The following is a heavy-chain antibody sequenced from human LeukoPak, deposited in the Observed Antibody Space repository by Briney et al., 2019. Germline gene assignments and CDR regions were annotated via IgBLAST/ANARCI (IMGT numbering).Heavy chain of an antibody. CDR3: ARVNWEGYFDL. Sequence: SETLSLTCTVSGGSISGFYWSWFRQSAEKGLEWIGRVYTNGASNYNPFLKSRVTMSVDTSKDQVSLKLTSLTAADTAVYCARVNWEGYFDLWGRGTLVTVSS. CDR2: VYTNGAS. CDR1: GGSISGFY. V-gene: IGHV4-4*07. J-gene: IGHJ2*01. D-gene: IGHD1-1*01.